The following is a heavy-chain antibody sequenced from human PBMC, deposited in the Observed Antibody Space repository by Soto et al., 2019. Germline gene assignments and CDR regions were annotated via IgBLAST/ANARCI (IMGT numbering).Heavy chain of an antibody. D-gene: IGHD6-6*01. J-gene: IGHJ4*02. Sequence: SETLSLTCAVYGGSFSGYYWSWIRQPPGKGLEWIGVINHSGSTNYNPSLKSRVTILVDTSKNQFSLKLSSVTAADTAVYYCARVPEYSSSYYFDYWGQGTLVTVSS. CDR3: ARVPEYSSSYYFDY. CDR1: GGSFSGYY. V-gene: IGHV4-34*01. CDR2: INHSGST.